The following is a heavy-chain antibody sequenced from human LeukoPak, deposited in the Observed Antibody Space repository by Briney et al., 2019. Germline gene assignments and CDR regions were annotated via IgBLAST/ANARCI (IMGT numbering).Heavy chain of an antibody. CDR3: ARGRKMTKAFDY. CDR1: GYTFTSYD. Sequence: ASVKVSCKASGYTFTSYDINWVRQATGQGLEWMGWMNPNSGNTGYAQKFQGRVTMTRNTSISTAYMELSSLRSEDTAVYYCARGRKMTKAFDYWGQGTLVTVSS. CDR2: MNPNSGNT. V-gene: IGHV1-8*01. J-gene: IGHJ4*02. D-gene: IGHD5-24*01.